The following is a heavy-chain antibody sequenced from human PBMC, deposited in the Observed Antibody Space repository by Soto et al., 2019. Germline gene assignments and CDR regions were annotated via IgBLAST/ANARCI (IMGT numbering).Heavy chain of an antibody. CDR3: PLNNYYGSGSVY. Sequence: QITLKESGPTLVKPTQTLTLTCAFSGFPLNTRGVGVAWIRQPPRKALEWLALIYWDNHKRYTPSLKSRLTITRDPPKTHVVPMMTDMDPVDLATYYCPLNNYYGSGSVYWGQGTLVTVSS. V-gene: IGHV2-5*02. CDR2: IYWDNHK. CDR1: GFPLNTRGVG. J-gene: IGHJ4*02. D-gene: IGHD3-10*01.